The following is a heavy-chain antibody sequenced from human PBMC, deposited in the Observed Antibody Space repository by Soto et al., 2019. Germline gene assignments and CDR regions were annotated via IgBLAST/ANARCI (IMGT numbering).Heavy chain of an antibody. CDR3: ASLGVGDWANYYYYYGMDV. D-gene: IGHD2-21*02. CDR2: VTANGGST. V-gene: IGHV3-23*01. CDR1: GFTFSVYA. Sequence: EVQLLESGGGFVQPGGSLRLSCAATGFTFSVYAMTWVRQAPGKGLEWVSAVTANGGSTYSADSVKGRFTISRDNSKNTVFLQMNSLRAEDTDVYYCASLGVGDWANYYYYYGMDVWGQGTTVTVSS. J-gene: IGHJ6*02.